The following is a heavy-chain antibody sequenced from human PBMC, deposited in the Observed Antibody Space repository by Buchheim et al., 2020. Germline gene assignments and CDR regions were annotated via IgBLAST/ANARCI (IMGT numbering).Heavy chain of an antibody. J-gene: IGHJ4*02. Sequence: EVQLVESGGGLVQPGGSLRLSCAASGFTFSSYDMHWVRQATGKGLEWVSAIGTAGDTYYPGSVKGRFTISRENAKNSLYLQMNSLRAGDTAVYYCAEGTYYYDSSGPLGGYWGQGTL. CDR3: AEGTYYYDSSGPLGGY. CDR1: GFTFSSYD. CDR2: IGTAGDT. V-gene: IGHV3-13*01. D-gene: IGHD3-22*01.